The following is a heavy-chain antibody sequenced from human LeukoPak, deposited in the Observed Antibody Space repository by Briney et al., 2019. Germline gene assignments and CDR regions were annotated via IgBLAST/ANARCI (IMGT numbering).Heavy chain of an antibody. CDR3: ASEGRIQLIDY. CDR2: ISSSSSTI. Sequence: PGGSLRLSCAASGFTFSSYSMNWVRQAPGKGLEWVSYISSSSSTIYYADSVKGRFTISRDNAKNSLYLQMNSLRAEDTAVYYCASEGRIQLIDYWRQGTLVTVSS. CDR1: GFTFSSYS. D-gene: IGHD5-18*01. J-gene: IGHJ4*02. V-gene: IGHV3-48*01.